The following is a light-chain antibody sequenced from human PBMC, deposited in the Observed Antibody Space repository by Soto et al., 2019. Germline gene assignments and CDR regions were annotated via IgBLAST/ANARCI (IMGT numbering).Light chain of an antibody. CDR2: EVS. J-gene: IGLJ3*02. CDR1: SSDVGGYNY. CDR3: ATWDDSLNGPV. Sequence: QSALTQPASVSGSPGQSITISCTGSSSDVGGYNYVSWYQQHPGKAPKLMIYEVSNRPSGVPDRFSGSKSDTSASLAISGLQSEDEADYYCATWDDSLNGPVFGGGTKLTVL. V-gene: IGLV2-14*01.